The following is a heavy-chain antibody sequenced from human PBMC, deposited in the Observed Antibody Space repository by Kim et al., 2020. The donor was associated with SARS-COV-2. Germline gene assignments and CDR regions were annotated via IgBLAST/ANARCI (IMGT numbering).Heavy chain of an antibody. V-gene: IGHV3-30*02. CDR3: AKDLYSSGWYNSFDP. J-gene: IGHJ5*02. D-gene: IGHD6-19*01. Sequence: DSVKGRSTISRDNSTNTLYLQMNSLRPEDTAVYYCAKDLYSSGWYNSFDPWGLGTLVTVSS.